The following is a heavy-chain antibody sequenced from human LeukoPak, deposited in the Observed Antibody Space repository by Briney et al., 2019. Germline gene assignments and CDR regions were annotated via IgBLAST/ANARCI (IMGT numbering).Heavy chain of an antibody. CDR1: GGSISSSSHY. J-gene: IGHJ4*02. D-gene: IGHD2-15*01. Sequence: SETLSLTCTVSGGSISSSSHYWGWIRQPPGKGLEWIGSIYYSGSTYYNPSLKSRVTISVDTSKNQFSLKLSSVTAADTAVYYCARLVAATNADFDYWGQGTLVTVSS. CDR2: IYYSGST. CDR3: ARLVAATNADFDY. V-gene: IGHV4-39*01.